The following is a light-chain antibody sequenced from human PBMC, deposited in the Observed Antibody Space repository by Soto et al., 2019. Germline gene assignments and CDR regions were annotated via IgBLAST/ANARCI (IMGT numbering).Light chain of an antibody. J-gene: IGKJ1*01. CDR3: QQFYNYPRT. V-gene: IGKV1-8*01. CDR1: QDIGTY. CDR2: DAS. Sequence: AIRMTQSPSSFSASTGDRVSITCRATQDIGTYLAWYQQIPGKAPKLLIYDASTLQTGVPSRFSGSGSGTDFTLTISDLQSEDFGTYYCQQFYNYPRTFGQGTKVDI.